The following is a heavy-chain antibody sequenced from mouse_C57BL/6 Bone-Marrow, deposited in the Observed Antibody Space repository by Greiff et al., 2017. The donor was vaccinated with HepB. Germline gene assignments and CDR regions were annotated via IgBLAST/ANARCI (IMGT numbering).Heavy chain of an antibody. Sequence: EVKLVESGGGLVKPGGSLKFSCAASGFPFSDYGLPWVRQAPEKGLEWVAYISSGSSTIYYADTVKGRFTISRDNAKNTLFLQMTSLRSEDTAMYYCAGGFAYWGQGTLVTVSA. CDR1: GFPFSDYG. CDR3: AGGFAY. CDR2: ISSGSSTI. J-gene: IGHJ3*01. V-gene: IGHV5-17*01.